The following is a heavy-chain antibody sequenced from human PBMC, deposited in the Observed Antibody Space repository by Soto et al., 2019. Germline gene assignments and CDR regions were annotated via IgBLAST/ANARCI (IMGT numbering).Heavy chain of an antibody. CDR3: VRDRGAVWGNYPKRPPKFDS. V-gene: IGHV4-4*02. Sequence: SETLSLTCTVSGASITSENWWSWVRQPPGKGLEWIGEIYHSGSANYNPSLKSRATISLDKSKSQFSLKLTSVTAADKAIYYCVRDRGAVWGNYPKRPPKFDSWGQGTPVTVSS. CDR1: GASITSENW. CDR2: IYHSGSA. J-gene: IGHJ4*02. D-gene: IGHD3-16*01.